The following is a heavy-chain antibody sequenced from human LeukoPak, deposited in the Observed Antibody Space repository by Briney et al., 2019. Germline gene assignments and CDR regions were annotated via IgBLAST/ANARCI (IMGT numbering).Heavy chain of an antibody. CDR1: GGSISSLY. CDR2: IYASGST. Sequence: PSEPLSLTCSVSGGSISSLYWSWIRQPAGKGLEWIGRIYASGSTNYNPSLKSRVTMSVDTSKNQFSLKLSSVTAADTAVYYCARDPATMIYNAFDIWGQGTMVTVSS. J-gene: IGHJ3*02. V-gene: IGHV4-4*07. CDR3: ARDPATMIYNAFDI. D-gene: IGHD2-8*01.